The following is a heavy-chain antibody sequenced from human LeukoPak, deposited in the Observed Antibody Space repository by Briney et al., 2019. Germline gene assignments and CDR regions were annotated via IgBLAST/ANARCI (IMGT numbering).Heavy chain of an antibody. D-gene: IGHD1-26*01. V-gene: IGHV3-23*01. CDR2: ISGSGGSI. Sequence: GGSLRLSCAASGFTFSSYAMSWIRQAPGKGLEWVSVISGSGGSIYYADSVKGRFTISRDNSKNTLYLQMNSLRAEDTAVYYCTKDGPLGASDYWGQGTLVTVFS. CDR1: GFTFSSYA. J-gene: IGHJ4*02. CDR3: TKDGPLGASDY.